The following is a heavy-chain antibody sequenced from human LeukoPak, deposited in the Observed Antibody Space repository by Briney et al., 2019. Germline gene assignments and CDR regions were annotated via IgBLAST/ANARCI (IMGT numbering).Heavy chain of an antibody. CDR1: GFTFSSYS. Sequence: GGSLRLSCEASGFTFSSYSMNWVRQAPGKGLEWVLYISSSSSIRYYADSVKGRFTISRDNSKNTLYLQMNSLRAEDTAVYYCAKDPHTYYDILTGYLGNWFDPWGQGTLVTVSS. V-gene: IGHV3-48*01. J-gene: IGHJ5*02. CDR2: ISSSSSIR. D-gene: IGHD3-9*01. CDR3: AKDPHTYYDILTGYLGNWFDP.